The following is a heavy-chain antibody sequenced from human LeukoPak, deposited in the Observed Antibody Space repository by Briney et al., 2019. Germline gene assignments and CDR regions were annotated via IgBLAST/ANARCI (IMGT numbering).Heavy chain of an antibody. D-gene: IGHD3-9*01. CDR2: IIPIFGTA. CDR3: ARHRHYDILTGYYNEGLDH. CDR1: GGTFSSYA. Sequence: SVKVSCKASGGTFSSYAISWLRQAPGQGLEWMGGIIPIFGTANYAQKFQGRVTITADESTSTAYMELSSLRSEDTAVYYCARHRHYDILTGYYNEGLDHWGQGTLVTVSS. V-gene: IGHV1-69*13. J-gene: IGHJ4*02.